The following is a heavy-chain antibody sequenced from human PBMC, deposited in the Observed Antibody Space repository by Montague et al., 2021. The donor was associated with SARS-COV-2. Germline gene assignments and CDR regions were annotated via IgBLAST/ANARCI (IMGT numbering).Heavy chain of an antibody. CDR2: INYDGSEP. Sequence: SLRLSCAASGFTLYAYWMNWVRQAPCKGLEWVANINYDGSEPYYXCSXKGLFTISRDNANNALHLQLNNLRAAATAVSFCARNPHRTYFYGSGSYLLNHSFDYWGPGTLVTVSS. J-gene: IGHJ4*01. CDR3: ARNPHRTYFYGSGSYLLNHSFDY. CDR1: GFTLYAYW. V-gene: IGHV3-7*01. D-gene: IGHD3-10*01.